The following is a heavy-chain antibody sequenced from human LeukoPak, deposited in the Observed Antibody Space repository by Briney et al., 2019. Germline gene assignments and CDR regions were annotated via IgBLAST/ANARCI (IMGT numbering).Heavy chain of an antibody. V-gene: IGHV3-53*01. D-gene: IGHD4-17*01. CDR3: AKLIYYGDYHADI. J-gene: IGHJ3*02. CDR2: IYSGGST. CDR1: GFTFSDYY. Sequence: PGGSLRLSCAASGFTFSDYYMSWIRQAPGKGLEWVSVIYSGGSTYYADSVKGRFTISRDNSKNTLYLQMSSLRAEDTAVYYCAKLIYYGDYHADIWGQGTMVTVSS.